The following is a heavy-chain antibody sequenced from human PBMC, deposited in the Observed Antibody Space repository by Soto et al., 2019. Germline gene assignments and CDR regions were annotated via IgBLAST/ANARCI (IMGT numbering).Heavy chain of an antibody. CDR2: ISDSGIT. J-gene: IGHJ4*02. CDR3: ARGSLGPATVRRYYFDY. V-gene: IGHV4-59*01. CDR1: GGSISSFY. Sequence: PSATLSLTCTVSGGSISSFYWSWIRQPPGKGLEWIGYISDSGITNYNPSLKSRVTISVDTSKNQFSLKLSSVTAADTAVYYCARGSLGPATVRRYYFDYWGQGTLVTVSS. D-gene: IGHD2-2*01.